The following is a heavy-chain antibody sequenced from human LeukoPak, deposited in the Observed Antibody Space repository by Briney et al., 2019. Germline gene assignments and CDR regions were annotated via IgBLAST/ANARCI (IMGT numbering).Heavy chain of an antibody. CDR1: GGSISSYY. D-gene: IGHD3-3*01. V-gene: IGHV4-59*08. J-gene: IGHJ6*02. CDR2: IYYSGST. CDR3: ARQGCPDDDFWSGYFSGMDV. Sequence: SETLSLTCTVSGGSISSYYWSWIRQPPGKGLEWIGYIYYSGSTNYNPSLKSRVTISVDTSKNQFSLKLSSVTAADTAVYYCARQGCPDDDFWSGYFSGMDVWGQGTTVTVSS.